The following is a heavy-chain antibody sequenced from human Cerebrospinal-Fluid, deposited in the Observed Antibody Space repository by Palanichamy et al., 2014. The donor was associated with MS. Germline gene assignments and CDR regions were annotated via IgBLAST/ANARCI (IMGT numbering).Heavy chain of an antibody. CDR2: ISGSGGDT. V-gene: IGHV3-23*01. J-gene: IGHJ6*02. CDR1: GVTFNRFA. D-gene: IGHD6-13*01. Sequence: EVQLLESGGGLVRPGGSLRLACAVSGVTFNRFAMTRVRQAPGKGLEWVSSISGSGGDTYYADSVKGRFTISRDNSKNTLYLQMNSLRADDTAIYYCAKDAGSSTWYGDGMDVWGQGTTVTVSS. CDR3: AKDAGSSTWYGDGMDV.